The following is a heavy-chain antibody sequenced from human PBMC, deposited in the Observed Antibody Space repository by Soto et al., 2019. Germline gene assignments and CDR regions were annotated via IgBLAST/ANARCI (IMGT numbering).Heavy chain of an antibody. J-gene: IGHJ5*02. Sequence: QLQLQESGPGLVKPSETLSLTCSVSGGSISSGSYYWGWIRQPPGKGLEWIGSIYYSGSTYYNPALKSRVPISVDTSKKLFSLRLTSVTAADTAVYYCARHGRWFGELFSSGWFDPWGQGTLVTVSS. CDR3: ARHGRWFGELFSSGWFDP. V-gene: IGHV4-39*01. D-gene: IGHD3-10*01. CDR1: GGSISSGSYY. CDR2: IYYSGST.